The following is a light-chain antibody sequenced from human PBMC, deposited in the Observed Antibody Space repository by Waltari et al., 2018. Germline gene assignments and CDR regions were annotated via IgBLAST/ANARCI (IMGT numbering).Light chain of an antibody. CDR2: AAS. CDR3: QQYGSSPVT. J-gene: IGKJ5*01. V-gene: IGKV3-20*01. Sequence: EIVLTQSPDTLSLSPGEGATLPCRASQSLSSNFLAWYQHKPGQGPRLLIYAASSRATGIPGRFSGGKSGTDFILTISRLEPEDFAVYYCQQYGSSPVTFGQGTRLEIK. CDR1: QSLSSNF.